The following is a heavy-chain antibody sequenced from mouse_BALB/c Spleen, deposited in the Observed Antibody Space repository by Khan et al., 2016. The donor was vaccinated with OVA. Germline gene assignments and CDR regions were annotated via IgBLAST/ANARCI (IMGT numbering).Heavy chain of an antibody. V-gene: IGHV2-9*02. CDR3: ARAYYGSAWFAY. CDR1: GFSLTSYG. Sequence: QVQLKGSGPGLVAPSQSLSITCTVSGFSLTSYGVHWLRQPPGKGLEWLGVIWAGGSTNYNSALMSRLSISKDNSKSQVFLKMNSLQTDDTAMYYCARAYYGSAWFAYWGQGTLVTVSA. D-gene: IGHD2-10*01. CDR2: IWAGGST. J-gene: IGHJ3*01.